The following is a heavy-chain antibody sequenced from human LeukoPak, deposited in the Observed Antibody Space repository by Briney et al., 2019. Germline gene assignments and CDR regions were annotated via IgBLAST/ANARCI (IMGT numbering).Heavy chain of an antibody. CDR3: ARDRYSSGWFDH. CDR1: GGSISSYY. CDR2: IYYSRST. D-gene: IGHD6-19*01. Sequence: PSETLSLTCTVSGGSISSYYWSWIRQPPGKGLEWIGYIYYSRSTNYNPSLKSRVTISVDTSKNQFSLKLSSVTAADTAVYYCARDRYSSGWFDHWGQGTLVTVSS. J-gene: IGHJ5*02. V-gene: IGHV4-59*01.